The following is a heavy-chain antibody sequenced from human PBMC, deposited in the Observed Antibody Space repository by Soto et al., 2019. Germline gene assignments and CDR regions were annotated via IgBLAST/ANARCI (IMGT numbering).Heavy chain of an antibody. Sequence: PGGSLRLSCAASGFTFSSYIMNWVRQAPGKGLEWVSSISSSSYIYYADSVKGRFTISRDNAKNSLYLQMTSLRAEDTAVYYCARYKGYCSGGSCYYYYYMDVWGKGTTVTVSS. V-gene: IGHV3-21*01. J-gene: IGHJ6*03. CDR3: ARYKGYCSGGSCYYYYYMDV. D-gene: IGHD2-15*01. CDR1: GFTFSSYI. CDR2: ISSSSYI.